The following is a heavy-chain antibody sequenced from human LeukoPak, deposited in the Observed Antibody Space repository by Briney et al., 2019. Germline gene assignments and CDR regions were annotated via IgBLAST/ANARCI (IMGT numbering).Heavy chain of an antibody. Sequence: PGGSLRLSCAASGFTFSSFSMNWVRQAPGKGLEWVSSISSSSSYIYYADSVKGRFTLSGENAKNSLDLQMSSLRAEDTAVYFCARDSGAGGYFYYYYTDVWGKGTTVTVSS. CDR3: ARDSGAGGYFYYYYTDV. CDR1: GFTFSSFS. D-gene: IGHD3-10*01. CDR2: ISSSSSYI. V-gene: IGHV3-21*01. J-gene: IGHJ6*03.